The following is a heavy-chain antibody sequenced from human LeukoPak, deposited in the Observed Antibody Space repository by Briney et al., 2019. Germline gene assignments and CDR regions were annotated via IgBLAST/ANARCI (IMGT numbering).Heavy chain of an antibody. J-gene: IGHJ4*02. CDR3: AKDHRRLLWCMPTCQYPDY. CDR2: ISGSGGST. V-gene: IGHV3-23*01. D-gene: IGHD2-8*01. Sequence: GGSLRLSCAASGFTFSSYAMSWVRQAPGKGLEWVSAISGSGGSTYYADSVKGRFTISRDNSKNTLYLQMNSLRAEDTAVYYCAKDHRRLLWCMPTCQYPDYWGQGTLVTVSS. CDR1: GFTFSSYA.